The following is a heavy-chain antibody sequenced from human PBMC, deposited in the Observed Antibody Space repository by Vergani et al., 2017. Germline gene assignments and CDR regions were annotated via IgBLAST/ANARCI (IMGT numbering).Heavy chain of an antibody. CDR2: INPNSGGT. CDR1: GYTFTGYY. D-gene: IGHD6-19*01. Sequence: QVQLVQSGAEVKKPGASVKVSCKASGYTFTGYYMHWVRQAPGQGLEWMGWINPNSGGTNYARKFQGRVTMARDTSISTAYMELSRLRSDDTAVYYCASDGPPYSSGFIDYWGQGTLVTVSS. V-gene: IGHV1-2*02. CDR3: ASDGPPYSSGFIDY. J-gene: IGHJ4*02.